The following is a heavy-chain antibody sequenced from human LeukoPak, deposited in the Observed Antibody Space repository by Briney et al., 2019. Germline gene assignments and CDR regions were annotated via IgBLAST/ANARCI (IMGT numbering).Heavy chain of an antibody. CDR2: INSDGSST. V-gene: IGHV3-74*01. Sequence: GGSLRLSCAASGFTFSSYWMHWVRQAPGKGLVWVSRINSDGSSTSYADSVKGRFTICRDNDKNPLYLQMNSMRAEDTAVYYCARRMWNHRDAFDIWGQGTMVTVSS. J-gene: IGHJ3*02. CDR1: GFTFSSYW. D-gene: IGHD1-14*01. CDR3: ARRMWNHRDAFDI.